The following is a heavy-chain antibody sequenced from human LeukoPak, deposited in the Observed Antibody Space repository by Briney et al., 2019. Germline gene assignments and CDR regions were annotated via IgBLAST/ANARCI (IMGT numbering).Heavy chain of an antibody. J-gene: IGHJ4*02. V-gene: IGHV4-31*03. CDR3: AGGYSSSWSQFDY. CDR1: GGSISSGGYY. Sequence: SQTLSLTCTVSGGSISSGGYYWSWIRQHPGKGLEWIGYIYYSGSTNYNPSLKSRVTISVDTSKNQFSLKLSSVTAADTAVYYCAGGYSSSWSQFDYWGQGTLVTVSS. CDR2: IYYSGST. D-gene: IGHD6-13*01.